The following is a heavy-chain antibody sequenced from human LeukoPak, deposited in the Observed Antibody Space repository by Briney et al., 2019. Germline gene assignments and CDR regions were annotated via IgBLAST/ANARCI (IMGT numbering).Heavy chain of an antibody. CDR2: MNPNSGNT. V-gene: IGHV1-8*02. Sequence: GASVKVSCKASGYTFTGYYMHWVRQAPGQGLEWMGWMNPNSGNTGYAQKFQGRVTMTRNTSISTAYMELSSLTSEDTAVYYCARRYKNVVVPGYYMDVWGKGTTVTVSS. D-gene: IGHD2/OR15-2a*01. J-gene: IGHJ6*03. CDR1: GYTFTGYY. CDR3: ARRYKNVVVPGYYMDV.